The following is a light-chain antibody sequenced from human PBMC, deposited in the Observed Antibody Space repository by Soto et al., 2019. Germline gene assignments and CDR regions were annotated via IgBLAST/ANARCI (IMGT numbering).Light chain of an antibody. CDR2: EVS. CDR3: QSYDSTLSGVV. J-gene: IGLJ2*01. CDR1: STDFVSYNR. Sequence: QSALTQPPSVSGSPGQSVTISCTGTSTDFVSYNRVSWYQQPPGTAPKLMIYEVSKRPSGVPDRFSGSKSGNTASLTISGLQAADEADYYCQSYDSTLSGVVFGGGTQLTVL. V-gene: IGLV2-18*02.